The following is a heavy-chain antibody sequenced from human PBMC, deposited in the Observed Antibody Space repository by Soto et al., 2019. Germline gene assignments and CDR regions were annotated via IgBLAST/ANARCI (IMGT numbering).Heavy chain of an antibody. CDR2: IYYSGST. Sequence: SETLSLTCTVSGGSITSSSYYWGWIRQPPGKGLEWIGSIYYSGSTYYNPSLKSRVTISVDTSKNQFSLKLSSVTAADTAVYYCMLGSGWNEIDYWAQRTTLTVSS. CDR1: GGSITSSSYY. CDR3: MLGSGWNEIDY. J-gene: IGHJ4*02. V-gene: IGHV4-39*01. D-gene: IGHD3-22*01.